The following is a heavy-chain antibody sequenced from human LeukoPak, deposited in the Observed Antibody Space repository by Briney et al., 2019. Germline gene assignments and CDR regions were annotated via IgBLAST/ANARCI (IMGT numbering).Heavy chain of an antibody. CDR2: IYYSGST. D-gene: IGHD3-22*01. CDR3: ARDRGRMIVVAIGNWFDP. Sequence: SETLSLTCTVSGGSISSYYWSWIRQPPGKGLEWIGYIYYSGSTNYNPSLKSRVTVSVDTSKNQFSLKLSSVTAADTAVYYCARDRGRMIVVAIGNWFDPWGQGTLVTVSS. V-gene: IGHV4-59*01. J-gene: IGHJ5*02. CDR1: GGSISSYY.